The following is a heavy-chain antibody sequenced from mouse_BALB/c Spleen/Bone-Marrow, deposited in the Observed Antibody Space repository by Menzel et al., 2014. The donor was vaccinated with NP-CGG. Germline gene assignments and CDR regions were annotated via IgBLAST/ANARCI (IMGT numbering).Heavy chain of an antibody. J-gene: IGHJ3*01. V-gene: IGHV1S34*01. Sequence: LVKTGASVKISCKASGYSFTGYYMHWVKQSHGKSLEWIGYISCYNGATSYNQKFKGKATFTVGTSSSTAYMQFNSLTSEDSAVYYCVKGVYGNPFAYWGQGTLVTVSA. CDR1: GYSFTGYY. D-gene: IGHD2-1*01. CDR3: VKGVYGNPFAY. CDR2: ISCYNGAT.